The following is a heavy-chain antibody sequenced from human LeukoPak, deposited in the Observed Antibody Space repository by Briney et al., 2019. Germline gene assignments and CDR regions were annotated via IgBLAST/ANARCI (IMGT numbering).Heavy chain of an antibody. CDR2: ISNSRDKT. CDR1: GFTFNNYA. Sequence: PGGSLRLSCAASGFTFNNYAMSWVRQAPGKGLEWVSAISNSRDKTYYADSVKGRFTISRDNSKNTLYLQMNSLRTEDTAVYYCAKGGESSGYYGGPDYWGQGTLVTVSS. D-gene: IGHD3-22*01. CDR3: AKGGESSGYYGGPDY. V-gene: IGHV3-23*01. J-gene: IGHJ4*02.